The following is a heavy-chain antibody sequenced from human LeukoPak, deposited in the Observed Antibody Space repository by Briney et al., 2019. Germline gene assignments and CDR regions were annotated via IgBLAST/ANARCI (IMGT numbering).Heavy chain of an antibody. D-gene: IGHD2-8*01. J-gene: IGHJ4*02. CDR3: ARVNLLGYCTNDVCPGGGLPFDY. Sequence: GSLRLSCAASGFTFSSYWMSWVRQPPGKGLEWIGNIYYSGSTYYNPPLKSRITISVDTSKNQFSLKLTSVTAADTAVYYCARVNLLGYCTNDVCPGGGLPFDYWGQGTLVTVSS. CDR1: GFTFSSYW. CDR2: IYYSGST. V-gene: IGHV4-4*02.